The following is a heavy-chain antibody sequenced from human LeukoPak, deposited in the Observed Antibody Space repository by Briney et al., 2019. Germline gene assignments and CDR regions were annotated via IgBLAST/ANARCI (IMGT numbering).Heavy chain of an antibody. V-gene: IGHV4-59*01. CDR3: ARIQTYCGGDCYWYFDL. J-gene: IGHJ2*01. CDR2: VFDSGST. D-gene: IGHD2-21*02. Sequence: PSETLSLTCSVSGASFSTNYWSWIRQPPGRGLEWIGYVFDSGSTNYNPSLKSRVTISVDTSTKQFSLMLSSVTAADTAVYYCARIQTYCGGDCYWYFDLWGRGTLVTVSS. CDR1: GASFSTNY.